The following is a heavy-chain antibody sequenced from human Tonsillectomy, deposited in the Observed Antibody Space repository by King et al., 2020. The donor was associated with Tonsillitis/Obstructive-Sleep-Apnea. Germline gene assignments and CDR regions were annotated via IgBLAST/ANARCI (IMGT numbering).Heavy chain of an antibody. CDR3: ARSVCVILSGPRNF. D-gene: IGHD3-9*01. CDR1: GFTFSSYA. V-gene: IGHV3-30*04. CDR2: ISYDETNK. J-gene: IGHJ4*02. Sequence: VQLVESGGGVVQPGRSLRLSCAASGFTFSSYAMHWVRQAPGKGLEWVTVISYDETNKYYANSVKGRFTISRDNSKNTLYLQMNSLRAEDTAVYYCARSVCVILSGPRNFWGQGTLVTVSS.